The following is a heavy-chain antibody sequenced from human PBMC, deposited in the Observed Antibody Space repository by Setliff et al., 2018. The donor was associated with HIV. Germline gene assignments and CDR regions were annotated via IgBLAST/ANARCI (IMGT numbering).Heavy chain of an antibody. J-gene: IGHJ4*02. CDR3: ARRFEQWLAFDY. CDR1: GGSISSGSYY. D-gene: IGHD6-19*01. V-gene: IGHV4-61*02. CDR2: IYTSGST. Sequence: PSETLSLTCTVSGGSISSGSYYWSWIRQPAGKGLEWIGRIYTSGSTNYNPSLKSRVTISVDTSKNQFSLKLSSVTAADTAVYFCARRFEQWLAFDYWGQGTLVTVSS.